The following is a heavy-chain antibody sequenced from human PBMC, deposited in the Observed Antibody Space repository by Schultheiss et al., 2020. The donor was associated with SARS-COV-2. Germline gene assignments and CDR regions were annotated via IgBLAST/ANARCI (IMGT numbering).Heavy chain of an antibody. CDR3: ARDSAYYDTLSYYFDY. CDR2: INHSGST. D-gene: IGHD3-22*01. Sequence: SQTLSLTCTVSGGSISGYYWSWIRQPPGKGLEWIGEINHSGSTNYNPSLKSRVTISVDTSKNQFSLKLSSVTAADTAVYYCARDSAYYDTLSYYFDYWGQGTLVTVSS. J-gene: IGHJ4*02. V-gene: IGHV4-34*01. CDR1: GGSISGYY.